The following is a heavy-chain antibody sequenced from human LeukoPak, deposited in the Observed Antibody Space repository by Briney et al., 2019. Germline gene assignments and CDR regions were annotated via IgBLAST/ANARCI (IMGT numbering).Heavy chain of an antibody. CDR2: ISAYNGNT. D-gene: IGHD6-19*01. V-gene: IGHV1-18*01. J-gene: IGHJ4*02. CDR3: ARSKTAYSSGWYDPYYFDY. Sequence: ASVKVSCTASGYTFTSYGISWVRQAPGQGLEWMGWISAYNGNTNYAQKLQGRVTMTTDTSTSTAYMELRSLRSDDTAVYYCARSKTAYSSGWYDPYYFDYWGQGTLVTVSS. CDR1: GYTFTSYG.